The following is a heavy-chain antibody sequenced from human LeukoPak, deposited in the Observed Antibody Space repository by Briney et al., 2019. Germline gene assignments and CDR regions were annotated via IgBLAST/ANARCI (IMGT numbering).Heavy chain of an antibody. Sequence: GGSLRLSCAASGFTFSSYAMSWVRQAPGKGLEWVSAISGSGGSTYYADSVKGRFTISRDNSKNTLYLQMNSLRAEDTAVHYCAKGRERLDNFDYWGQGTLVTVSS. V-gene: IGHV3-23*01. CDR1: GFTFSSYA. D-gene: IGHD6-25*01. J-gene: IGHJ4*02. CDR3: AKGRERLDNFDY. CDR2: ISGSGGST.